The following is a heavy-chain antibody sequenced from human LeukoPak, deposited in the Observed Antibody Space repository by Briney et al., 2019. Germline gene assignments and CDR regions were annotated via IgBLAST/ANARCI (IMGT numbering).Heavy chain of an antibody. V-gene: IGHV5-51*01. CDR2: IYPGESDT. Sequence: GESLKISWKGSGYSFTSYWIGWVRQMPGKGLEGMGIIYPGESDTRYSPSFQGQVIISADKSSSTAYLQWSSLKASDTAMYYCARLPGHCSSTTCPYNWFDPWGQGTLVTVSS. CDR1: GYSFTSYW. D-gene: IGHD2-2*01. CDR3: ARLPGHCSSTTCPYNWFDP. J-gene: IGHJ5*02.